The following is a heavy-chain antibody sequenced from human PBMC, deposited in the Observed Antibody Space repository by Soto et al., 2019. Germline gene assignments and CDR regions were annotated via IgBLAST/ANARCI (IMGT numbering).Heavy chain of an antibody. CDR1: GGTFSSYA. V-gene: IGHV1-69*13. J-gene: IGHJ1*01. CDR2: IIPIFGTA. Sequence: GASVKVSCKASGGTFSSYAISWVRQAPGQGLEWMGGIIPIFGTANYAQKFQGRVTITADESTSTAYMELSSLRSEDTAVYYCARSHPNYSSGWYNGYFQHWGQGTLVTVSS. CDR3: ARSHPNYSSGWYNGYFQH. D-gene: IGHD6-19*01.